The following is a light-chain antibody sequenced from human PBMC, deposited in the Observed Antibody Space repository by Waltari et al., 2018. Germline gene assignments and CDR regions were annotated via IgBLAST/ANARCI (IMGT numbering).Light chain of an antibody. J-gene: IGLJ1*01. V-gene: IGLV2-11*01. CDR2: EVT. Sequence: QAALTQPRSVSGSPGQSVTISCNGSSSDIGGYKYVSLYQHHPGTAPKLIIAEVTKRPSGVSGRFSGSKSGNTASLTISGLRSEDEADYYCCSYAGSHTFYIFGTGT. CDR1: SSDIGGYKY. CDR3: CSYAGSHTFYI.